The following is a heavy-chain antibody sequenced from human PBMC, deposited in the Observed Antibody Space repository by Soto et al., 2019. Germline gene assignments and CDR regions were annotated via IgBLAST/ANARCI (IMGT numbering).Heavy chain of an antibody. CDR3: ARLGDIVVVPAAPPGYYYGMDV. V-gene: IGHV5-10-1*01. CDR1: GYSFTSYW. D-gene: IGHD2-2*01. Sequence: GESLKISCKGSGYSFTSYWISWVRQMPGKGLEWMGRIDPSDSYTNYSPSSQGHVTISADKSISTAYLQWSSLKASDTAMYYCARLGDIVVVPAAPPGYYYGMDVWGQGTTVTVSS. CDR2: IDPSDSYT. J-gene: IGHJ6*02.